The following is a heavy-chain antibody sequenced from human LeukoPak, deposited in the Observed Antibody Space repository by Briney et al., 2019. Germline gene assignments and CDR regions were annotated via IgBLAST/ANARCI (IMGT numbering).Heavy chain of an antibody. D-gene: IGHD6-19*01. CDR2: ISHDGSNK. CDR3: ATPYTSGWSLYFDN. V-gene: IGHV3-30-3*01. CDR1: GFTFSTYN. Sequence: GGSLRLSCAASGFTFSTYNMNWVRQAPDKGLEWVAVISHDGSNKYYADSVKGRFSISRDNSKNTLYLQMNGLRAEETAMYYCATPYTSGWSLYFDNWGQGTLVTVSS. J-gene: IGHJ4*02.